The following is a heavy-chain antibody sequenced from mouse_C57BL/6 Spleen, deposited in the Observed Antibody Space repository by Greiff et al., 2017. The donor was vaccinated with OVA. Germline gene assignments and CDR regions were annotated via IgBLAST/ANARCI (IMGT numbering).Heavy chain of an antibody. CDR1: GYTFTSYW. J-gene: IGHJ2*01. CDR3: ARVELTTVVADY. D-gene: IGHD1-1*01. CDR2: LNPSNGGT. Sequence: QVQLKQPGTELVKPGASVKLSCKASGYTFTSYWMHWVKQRPGQGLEWIGNLNPSNGGTYYNEKFKSKATLTVDKSSSTAYMQLSSLTSEDSAVYYCARVELTTVVADYWGQGTTLTVSS. V-gene: IGHV1-53*01.